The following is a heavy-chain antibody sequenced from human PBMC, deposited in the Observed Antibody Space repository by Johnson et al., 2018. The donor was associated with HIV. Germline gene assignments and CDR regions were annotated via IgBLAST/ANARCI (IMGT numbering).Heavy chain of an antibody. CDR1: GFTFSSYA. Sequence: MQLVESGGGLVQPGGSLRLSCAASGFTFSSYAMHWVRQAPGKGLEWVAFIRYDGSYKYYVDSVKGRFTISRDNSKNTLYLQMNSLRAEDTAVYYCSKDQFHKGGGSLVDGFDIWGQGTMVTVSS. D-gene: IGHD2-15*01. V-gene: IGHV3-30*02. CDR3: SKDQFHKGGGSLVDGFDI. J-gene: IGHJ3*02. CDR2: IRYDGSYK.